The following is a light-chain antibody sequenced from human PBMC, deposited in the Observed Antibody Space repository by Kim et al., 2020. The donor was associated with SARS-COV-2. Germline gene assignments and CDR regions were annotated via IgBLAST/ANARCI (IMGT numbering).Light chain of an antibody. CDR1: SRHSSYI. J-gene: IGLJ3*02. CDR3: ETWDSNTHV. Sequence: SSVKLTCTLSSRHSSYIIAWHQQQPGKAPRYLMKLEGSGTYNKGSGVPYRFSGSSSGADRYLTISNLQSEDEADYYCETWDSNTHVFGGGTQLTVL. CDR2: LEGSGTY. V-gene: IGLV4-60*03.